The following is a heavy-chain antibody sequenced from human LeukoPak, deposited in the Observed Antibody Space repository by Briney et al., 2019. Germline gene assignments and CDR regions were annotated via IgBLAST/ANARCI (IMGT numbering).Heavy chain of an antibody. CDR1: GFAFSDAY. CDR3: ARDEPGMAVVG. D-gene: IGHD6-19*01. CDR2: ISGSGSSI. Sequence: PGGSLRLSCAASGFAFSDAYMRWIRQAPGEGLEWVSYISGSGSSIFYADSVKGRFTISRDNAKYSLYLQMNSLRADDTAVYYCARDEPGMAVVGWGQGTLVTVSS. J-gene: IGHJ4*02. V-gene: IGHV3-11*01.